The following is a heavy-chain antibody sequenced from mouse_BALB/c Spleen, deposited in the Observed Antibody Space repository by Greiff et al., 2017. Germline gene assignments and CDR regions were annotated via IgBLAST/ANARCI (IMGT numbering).Heavy chain of an antibody. Sequence: VQLQQSGPELVKPGASVKMSCKASGYTFTSYVMHWVKQKPGQGLEWIGYINPYNDGTKYNEKFKGKATLTSDKSSSTAYMELSSLTSEDSAVYYGARLDSPSRYYFDYWGQGTTLTVSS. CDR1: GYTFTSYV. CDR2: INPYNDGT. D-gene: IGHD6-1*01. CDR3: ARLDSPSRYYFDY. J-gene: IGHJ2*01. V-gene: IGHV1-14*01.